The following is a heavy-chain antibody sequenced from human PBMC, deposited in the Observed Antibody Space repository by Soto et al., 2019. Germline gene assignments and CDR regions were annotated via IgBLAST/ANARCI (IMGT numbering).Heavy chain of an antibody. Sequence: LETLSLTCTVSGVSMSSYYWSWFRQPPGKGLECIGHIYYTGSTKYNPSLKSRVTISVDTSKNQFSLKLTSMTAADTAVYYCARGDVVVPAAWFDPWGQGTLVTVSS. CDR1: GVSMSSYY. D-gene: IGHD2-2*01. CDR2: IYYTGST. J-gene: IGHJ5*02. CDR3: ARGDVVVPAAWFDP. V-gene: IGHV4-59*01.